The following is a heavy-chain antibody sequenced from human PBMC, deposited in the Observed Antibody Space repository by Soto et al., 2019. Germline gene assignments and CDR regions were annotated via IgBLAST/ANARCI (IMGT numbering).Heavy chain of an antibody. J-gene: IGHJ4*02. V-gene: IGHV5-51*01. CDR2: IHLGGSET. CDR1: GYSSANFW. CDR3: ALGTHGNSYYDY. Sequence: PGESLKISCKAPGYSSANFWIGWVRQMPGKGLEWMGFIHLGGSETRYVPSFQDQVTISAAKSINTAYLQWSSLRASDTAMFYCALGTHGNSYYDYLGQGTLVTVSS. D-gene: IGHD1-1*01.